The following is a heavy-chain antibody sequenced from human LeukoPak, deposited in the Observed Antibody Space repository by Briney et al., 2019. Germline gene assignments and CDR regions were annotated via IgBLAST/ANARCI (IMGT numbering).Heavy chain of an antibody. J-gene: IGHJ4*02. V-gene: IGHV4-59*01. CDR2: IYYSGST. CDR3: ARSIAVAGTFDY. Sequence: SETLSLTCTASGGSISSYYWSWIRQPPGKGLEWIGYIYYSGSTNYNPSLKSRVTISVDTSKNQFSLRLSSVTAADTAVYYCARSIAVAGTFDYWGQGTLVTVSS. D-gene: IGHD6-19*01. CDR1: GGSISSYY.